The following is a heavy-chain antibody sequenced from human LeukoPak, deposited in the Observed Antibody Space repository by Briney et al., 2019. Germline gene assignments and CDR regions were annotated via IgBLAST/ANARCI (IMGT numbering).Heavy chain of an antibody. J-gene: IGHJ4*02. D-gene: IGHD6-13*01. V-gene: IGHV3-7*01. Sequence: GGSLRLSCVGFGFTFSNHWMSWVRQAPGKGLEWVANIKEDGNEKKYVDSVKGRFTISRDNAKNSLYLQMNSLRAEDTAVYYCARVPYYSSSWYYFDYWGQGTLVTVSS. CDR2: IKEDGNEK. CDR1: GFTFSNHW. CDR3: ARVPYYSSSWYYFDY.